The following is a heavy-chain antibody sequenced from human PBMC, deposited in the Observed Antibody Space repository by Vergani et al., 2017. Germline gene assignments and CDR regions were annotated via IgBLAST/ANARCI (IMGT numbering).Heavy chain of an antibody. V-gene: IGHV4-39*01. Sequence: QLQLQESDPGLVKPSETLSLTCTVSGGSIRSTLYYWGWIRQPPGKGLEWIGTIYYSGSTYYNPSLKSRVTISVDTSKNQFSLKLNSVTAADTAVYYCARHKEQLVPGNYYYYYYMDVWGKXP. CDR1: GGSIRSTLYY. J-gene: IGHJ6*03. CDR3: ARHKEQLVPGNYYYYYYMDV. CDR2: IYYSGST. D-gene: IGHD6-13*01.